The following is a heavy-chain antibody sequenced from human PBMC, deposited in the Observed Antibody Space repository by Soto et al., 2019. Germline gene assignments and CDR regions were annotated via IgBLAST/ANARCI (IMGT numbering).Heavy chain of an antibody. D-gene: IGHD1-26*01. J-gene: IGHJ4*02. CDR2: INPSVGSA. Sequence: ASVKVSCKASGHTFTSYYIHWVRQAPGQGLEWMGIINPSVGSATYAQKFQGRVTITRDTSASTAYMELSSLRSEDTAVYYCARAVGAKEFDYWGQGTLVTVSS. V-gene: IGHV1-46*01. CDR3: ARAVGAKEFDY. CDR1: GHTFTSYY.